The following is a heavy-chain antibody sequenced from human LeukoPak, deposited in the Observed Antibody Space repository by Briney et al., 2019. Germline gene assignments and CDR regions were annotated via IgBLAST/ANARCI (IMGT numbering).Heavy chain of an antibody. Sequence: ASVKVSCKASGYTFTGYYMHWVRQAPGQGLEWMGWINPNSGGTNYAQKFQGRVTMTRDTSISTAYMELSRLRSDDTAVYYCARETEYYYDSSGYYPHAFDIWGQGIMVTVCS. D-gene: IGHD3-22*01. CDR2: INPNSGGT. V-gene: IGHV1-2*02. CDR3: ARETEYYYDSSGYYPHAFDI. J-gene: IGHJ3*02. CDR1: GYTFTGYY.